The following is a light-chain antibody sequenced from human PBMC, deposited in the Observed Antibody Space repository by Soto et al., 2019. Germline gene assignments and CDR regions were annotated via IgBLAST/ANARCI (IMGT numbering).Light chain of an antibody. Sequence: EIVLTQSASTLSWSPGERATLSCRASQSVSSYLAWYQQKPGQAPRLLIYDASNRATGIPARFSGSGPGTDFTLTISSLEPEDFAVYYCQQRSNWPTFGQGTRLEIK. CDR2: DAS. V-gene: IGKV3-11*01. CDR1: QSVSSY. CDR3: QQRSNWPT. J-gene: IGKJ5*01.